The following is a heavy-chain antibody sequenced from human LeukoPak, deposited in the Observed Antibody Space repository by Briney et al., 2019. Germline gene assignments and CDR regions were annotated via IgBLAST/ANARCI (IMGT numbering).Heavy chain of an antibody. J-gene: IGHJ4*02. CDR3: LRGDRRDY. Sequence: GGSLRLSCAASGFTFSSYWMYWVRQAPRKGLVWVSRINSDGSSTGYADFVKGRFTISRDNAKNTLYLQMNSLRVEDTAVYYCLRGDRRDYWGQGTLVTVSS. V-gene: IGHV3-74*01. CDR1: GFTFSSYW. CDR2: INSDGSST.